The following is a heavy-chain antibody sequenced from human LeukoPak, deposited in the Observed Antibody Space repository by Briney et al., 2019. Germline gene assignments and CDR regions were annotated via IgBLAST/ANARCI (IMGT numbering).Heavy chain of an antibody. CDR1: GFIFSNYA. Sequence: QSGGSLRLSCAASGFIFSNYAMSWVRQAPGKGPEWVSGISGGGGGTYYADSVKGRFTISRANSKNTLYLQMKSLRVDDTAVYYCAKDGREWPRSLDYWGQGTLVTVSS. CDR3: AKDGREWPRSLDY. V-gene: IGHV3-23*01. J-gene: IGHJ4*02. CDR2: ISGGGGGT. D-gene: IGHD5-12*01.